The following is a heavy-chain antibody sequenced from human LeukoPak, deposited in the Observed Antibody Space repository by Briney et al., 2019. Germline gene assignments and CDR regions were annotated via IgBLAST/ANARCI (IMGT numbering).Heavy chain of an antibody. CDR1: GGSISSSSYY. D-gene: IGHD2-2*01. V-gene: IGHV4-39*01. Sequence: SETLSLTCTVSGGSISSSSYYWGWIRQPPGKGLEWIGSIYYSGSTYYNPSLKSRVTISVDTSKNQFSLKLSSVTAADTAVYYCARNIVVVPAAISSPRRIHFDYWGQGTLVTVSS. CDR2: IYYSGST. J-gene: IGHJ4*02. CDR3: ARNIVVVPAAISSPRRIHFDY.